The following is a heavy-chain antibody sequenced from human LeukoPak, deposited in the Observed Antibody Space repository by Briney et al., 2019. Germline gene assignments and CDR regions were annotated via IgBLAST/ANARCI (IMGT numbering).Heavy chain of an antibody. CDR2: INSDGSST. D-gene: IGHD6-19*01. CDR3: AREYSRGWYNYFDY. V-gene: IGHV3-74*01. Sequence: GGSLRLSCAASGFTLSRYWMHWVRQAPGKGLVWVSRINSDGSSTSYADSVKGRFTISRDNAKNTLYLQMNSPRAEDTAVYYCAREYSRGWYNYFDYWGQGTLVTVSS. CDR1: GFTLSRYW. J-gene: IGHJ4*02.